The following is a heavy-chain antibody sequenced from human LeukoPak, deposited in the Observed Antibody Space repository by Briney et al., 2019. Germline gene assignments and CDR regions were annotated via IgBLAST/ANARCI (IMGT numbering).Heavy chain of an antibody. Sequence: GASVKVSCKASGDTFSSYGLSWVRQAPGQGLEWMGRIIPISGIANYAQKFQDRVTINTDESTSTVYMELSSLRSEDTAVYYCARDLYYYDSGGPDYWGQGTLVSVFS. V-gene: IGHV1-69*05. CDR2: IIPISGIA. CDR3: ARDLYYYDSGGPDY. J-gene: IGHJ4*02. CDR1: GDTFSSYG. D-gene: IGHD3-22*01.